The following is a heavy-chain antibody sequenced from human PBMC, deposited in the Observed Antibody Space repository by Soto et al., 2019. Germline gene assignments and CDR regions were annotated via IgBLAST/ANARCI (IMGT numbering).Heavy chain of an antibody. CDR1: GYTFTSYD. CDR3: ARVVVVAATRSFGY. Sequence: DSGKGYCKASGYTFTSYDIDWVRQATGQGREWMGWMNPNSGNTGYAQKFQGRVTMTRNTSISTAYMELSSLRSEDTAVYSCARVVVVAATRSFGYWGQGTLVTVSS. D-gene: IGHD2-15*01. CDR2: MNPNSGNT. V-gene: IGHV1-8*01. J-gene: IGHJ4*02.